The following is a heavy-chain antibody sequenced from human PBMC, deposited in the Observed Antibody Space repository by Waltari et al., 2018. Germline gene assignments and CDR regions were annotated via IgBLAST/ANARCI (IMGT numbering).Heavy chain of an antibody. CDR3: ARLFSAVFDY. Sequence: QVQLQESGPGLVKPSETLSLTCAVSGYSISSGYYWGWIRQPPGKGLEWIGIIYHSGSTYYNPSLKSRVTISVDTSKTQFSLKLSSVTAADTAVYYCARLFSAVFDYWGQGTLVTVSS. CDR1: GYSISSGYY. CDR2: IYHSGST. J-gene: IGHJ4*02. V-gene: IGHV4-38-2*01.